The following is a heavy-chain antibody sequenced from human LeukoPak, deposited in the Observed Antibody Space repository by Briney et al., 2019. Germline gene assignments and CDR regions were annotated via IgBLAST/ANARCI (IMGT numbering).Heavy chain of an antibody. D-gene: IGHD6-13*01. CDR1: GFTFSSYA. CDR3: AKDPSWSGYFDY. V-gene: IGHV3-23*01. Sequence: GGSLRLSCAASGFTFSSYAMSWVRQAPGKGLEGVSAISGSGGSTYYADSVKGRFTISRDNSKNTQYLQMNSLRAEDTAVYYCAKDPSWSGYFDYWGQGTLATVSS. J-gene: IGHJ4*02. CDR2: ISGSGGST.